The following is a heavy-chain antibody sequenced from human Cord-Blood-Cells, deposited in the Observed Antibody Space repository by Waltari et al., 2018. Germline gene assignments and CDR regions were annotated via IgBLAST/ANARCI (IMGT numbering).Heavy chain of an antibody. Sequence: QVQLQESGPGLVKPSETLSLTCTVSGGSLSSYYWSWLRQPPGKGLEWIGYIYYSGSTNYNPSLKSRVTISVDTSKNQFSLKLSSVTAADTAVYYCARAVKDSSSSGPTNFDYWGQGTLVTVSS. CDR2: IYYSGST. V-gene: IGHV4-59*01. J-gene: IGHJ4*02. CDR1: GGSLSSYY. D-gene: IGHD6-6*01. CDR3: ARAVKDSSSSGPTNFDY.